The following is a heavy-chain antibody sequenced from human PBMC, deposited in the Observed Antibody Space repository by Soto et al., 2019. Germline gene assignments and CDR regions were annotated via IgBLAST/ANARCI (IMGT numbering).Heavy chain of an antibody. CDR3: AHRDAAYGDPNWFDP. V-gene: IGHV2-5*02. CDR1: GFSLSTSGVG. CDR2: IYWDDDK. Sequence: QITLKESGPPLVKPTQTLTLTCTFSGFSLSTSGVGVGWIRQPPGKALEWLALIYWDDDKRYSPSLKSRLTITKDTSKNQVVLTMTNMDPVDTATYYCAHRDAAYGDPNWFDPWGQGTLVTVSS. D-gene: IGHD4-17*01. J-gene: IGHJ5*02.